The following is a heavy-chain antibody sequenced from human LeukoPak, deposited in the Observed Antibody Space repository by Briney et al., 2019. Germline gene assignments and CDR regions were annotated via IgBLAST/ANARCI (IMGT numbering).Heavy chain of an antibody. CDR3: ATETYDYVWGSYRSDY. J-gene: IGHJ4*02. CDR2: ISYDGSNK. Sequence: GGSLRLSCAASGFTFSTYGMHWVRQAPGKGLEWVAVISYDGSNKYYADSVKGRFTISRDNSKNTLYLQMNSLRAEDTAVYYCATETYDYVWGSYRSDYWGQGTLVTVSS. D-gene: IGHD3-16*02. CDR1: GFTFSTYG. V-gene: IGHV3-30*03.